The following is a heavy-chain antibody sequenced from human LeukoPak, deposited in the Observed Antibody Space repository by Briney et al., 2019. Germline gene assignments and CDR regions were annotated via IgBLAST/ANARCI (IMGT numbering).Heavy chain of an antibody. V-gene: IGHV1-8*01. J-gene: IGHJ4*02. CDR3: VAVAGTLSGYFDY. CDR2: MNPNSGNT. CDR1: GYTFTSYD. Sequence: ASVKVSCKASGYTFTSYDINWVRQATGQGLEWMGWMNPNSGNTGYAQKFQGRVTMTRDTSTSTVYMELSSLRSEDTAVYYCVAVAGTLSGYFDYWGQGTLVTVSS. D-gene: IGHD6-19*01.